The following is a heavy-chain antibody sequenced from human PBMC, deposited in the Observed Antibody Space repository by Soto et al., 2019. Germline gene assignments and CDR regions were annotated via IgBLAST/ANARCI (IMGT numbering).Heavy chain of an antibody. CDR3: ARQVYGEYLGGNWFDT. V-gene: IGHV4-39*01. CDR1: DDSISDSRYY. Sequence: TLSLTCSVLDDSISDSRYYWGWIRQSPEKGLEWIGSISHDGHAYYNPPLKSRVTLFADTSRNQFSLKMKSVTAAETALYFCARQVYGEYLGGNWFDTWGQGAPVTVSS. J-gene: IGHJ5*02. CDR2: ISHDGHA. D-gene: IGHD4-17*01.